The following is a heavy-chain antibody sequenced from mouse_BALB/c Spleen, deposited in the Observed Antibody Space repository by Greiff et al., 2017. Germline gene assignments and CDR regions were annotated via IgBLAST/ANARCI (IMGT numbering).Heavy chain of an antibody. CDR1: GFTFSSFG. D-gene: IGHD3-2*01. CDR3: ARGGQLGPWFAY. CDR2: ISSGSSTI. Sequence: EVQVVESGGGLVQPGGSRKLSCAASGFTFSSFGMHWVRQAPEKGLEWVAYISSGSSTIYYADTVKGRFTISRDNPKNTLFLQMTSLRSEDTAMYYCARGGQLGPWFAYWGQGTLVTVSA. J-gene: IGHJ3*01. V-gene: IGHV5-17*02.